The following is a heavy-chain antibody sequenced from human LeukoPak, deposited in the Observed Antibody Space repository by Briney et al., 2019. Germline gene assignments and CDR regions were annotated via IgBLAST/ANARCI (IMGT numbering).Heavy chain of an antibody. CDR3: ARPVTEYSSSSPFNY. V-gene: IGHV4-39*01. J-gene: IGHJ4*02. Sequence: PLETPCVTCTVSGGSISSSNYYWGWVRQPPGKGLEWIGSIYYSGRTYYNPSLKSRVTISVDTSKNQFSLKLSSVTAADTAVYYCARPVTEYSSSSPFNYWGRGTLATVSS. CDR2: IYYSGRT. CDR1: GGSISSSNYY. D-gene: IGHD6-6*01.